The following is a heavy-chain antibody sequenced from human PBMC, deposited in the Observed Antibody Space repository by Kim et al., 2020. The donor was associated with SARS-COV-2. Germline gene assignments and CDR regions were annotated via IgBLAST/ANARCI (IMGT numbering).Heavy chain of an antibody. CDR1: GISFSTYW. Sequence: GGSLRLSCAASGISFSTYWMHWLRQVPGKGLVWVSRISSDGRGRDYADSAKGRFTISRDNAKNTLYLQMNSLRAEDTAGYYFARDPMIRGSYWGQGILV. CDR2: ISSDGRGR. J-gene: IGHJ4*02. V-gene: IGHV3-74*01. CDR3: ARDPMIRGSY. D-gene: IGHD3-10*01.